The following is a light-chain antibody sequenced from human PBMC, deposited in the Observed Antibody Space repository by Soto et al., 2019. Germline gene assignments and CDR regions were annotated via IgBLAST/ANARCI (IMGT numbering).Light chain of an antibody. V-gene: IGLV1-40*01. CDR3: QSYDSSLSGSV. Sequence: QSVLTQPPSVSGAPGHRGTISCTGSSSNIGAGYDVHWYQQLPGTAPKLLIYGNSNRPSGVPDRFSGSKSGTSAALAITGLQAEDEADYYCQSYDSSLSGSVFGGGTKLTVL. CDR1: SSNIGAGYD. J-gene: IGLJ2*01. CDR2: GNS.